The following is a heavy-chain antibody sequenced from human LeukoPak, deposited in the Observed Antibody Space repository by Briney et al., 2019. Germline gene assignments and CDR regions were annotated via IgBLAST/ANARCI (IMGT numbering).Heavy chain of an antibody. CDR3: ARLYDFWSGYYMGGYYFDY. J-gene: IGHJ4*02. Sequence: PSETLSLTCTVSGDSVSSYYWSWIRQPPGKGLEWIGYVSYSGSANYNPSLRGRVTISIDTSKNQFSLKLSSVTAADTAVYYCARLYDFWSGYYMGGYYFDYWGQGTLVTVSS. CDR1: GDSVSSYY. D-gene: IGHD3-3*01. V-gene: IGHV4-59*08. CDR2: VSYSGSA.